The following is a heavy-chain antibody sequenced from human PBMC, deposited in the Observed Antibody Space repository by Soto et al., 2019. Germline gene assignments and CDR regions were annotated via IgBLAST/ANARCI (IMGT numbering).Heavy chain of an antibody. V-gene: IGHV3-33*05. Sequence: GGSLRLSCRTSGFRFSSYGMHWVRQAPGKGPEWVAFISGDGSNTEYVDSVRGRFTISRDNAKNSVFLQMDSLRVEDTAVYYCVAGSGWLPDYWGLGTLVTVSS. CDR2: ISGDGSNT. CDR3: VAGSGWLPDY. CDR1: GFRFSSYG. J-gene: IGHJ4*02. D-gene: IGHD6-19*01.